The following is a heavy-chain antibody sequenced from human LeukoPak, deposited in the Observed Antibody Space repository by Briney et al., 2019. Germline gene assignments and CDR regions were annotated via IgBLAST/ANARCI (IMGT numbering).Heavy chain of an antibody. CDR1: GFTFSDYS. J-gene: IGHJ4*02. V-gene: IGHV3-21*01. Sequence: KPGGSLRLSCAASGFTFSDYSMNWVRPTPGKGLEWVSSIGTNSNFRYYADSVKGRFTISRDDAKNSLYLQMNSLRAEDTAVYYCARTCGGDCYSDFWGQGTLVTVSS. D-gene: IGHD2-21*02. CDR3: ARTCGGDCYSDF. CDR2: IGTNSNFR.